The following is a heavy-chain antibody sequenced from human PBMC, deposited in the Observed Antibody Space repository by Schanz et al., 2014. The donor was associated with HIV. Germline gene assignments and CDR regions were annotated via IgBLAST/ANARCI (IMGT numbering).Heavy chain of an antibody. D-gene: IGHD3-9*01. V-gene: IGHV1-18*01. Sequence: QVQLVQSGAEVKKPGASVKVSCKASGYTFTSYGINWVRQAPGQGLEWMGWISPYNGDRKYDRKIQGRVTLTTDTSTNTAYMELRSLRSDDTAVYYCARGQDWPGPQLDHWGHGTLVIVSS. J-gene: IGHJ5*02. CDR1: GYTFTSYG. CDR2: ISPYNGDR. CDR3: ARGQDWPGPQLDH.